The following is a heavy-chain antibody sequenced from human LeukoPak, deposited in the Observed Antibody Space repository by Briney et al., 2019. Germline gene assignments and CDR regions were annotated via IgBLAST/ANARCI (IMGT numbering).Heavy chain of an antibody. CDR3: VRDKQDIVVPGY. V-gene: IGHV4-38-2*02. CDR2: IYHSGST. J-gene: IGHJ4*02. Sequence: SETLSLTCTVSGYSISSGYYWGWIRQPPGQGLEWIASIYHSGSTYYNPSLKSRVTISIDTSKNQFSLKLSSVTATDTAVYYCVRDKQDIVVPGYWGQGTLVTVSS. CDR1: GYSISSGYY. D-gene: IGHD2-15*01.